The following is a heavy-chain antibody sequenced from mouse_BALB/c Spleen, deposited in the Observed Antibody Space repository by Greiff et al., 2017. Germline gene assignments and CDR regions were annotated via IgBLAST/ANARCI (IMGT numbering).Heavy chain of an antibody. CDR3: ARGTGGLRGATDY. V-gene: IGHV5-4*02. Sequence: EVKLMESGGGLVKPGGSLKLSCAASGFTFSDSYMYWVRQTPEKRLEWVATISDGGSYTYYPDSVKGRFTISRDNAKNNLYLQMSSLKSEDTAMYCGARGTGGLRGATDYWGQGTTLTVAA. CDR1: GFTFSDSY. J-gene: IGHJ2*01. CDR2: ISDGGSYT. D-gene: IGHD2-4*01.